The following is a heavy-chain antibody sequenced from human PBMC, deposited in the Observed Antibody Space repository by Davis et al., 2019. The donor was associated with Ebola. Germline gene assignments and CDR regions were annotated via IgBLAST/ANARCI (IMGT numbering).Heavy chain of an antibody. CDR2: IKQDGTEK. Sequence: GESLKISCAASGFTFSDYWMTWVRQAPGKGLEWVANIKQDGTEKYYVDSVKGRFTISRDNAKNTLYLQMNSLRVEDTAVYYCARPSFQLVGRVDYFDYWGQGALVTVSS. D-gene: IGHD2-15*01. CDR3: ARPSFQLVGRVDYFDY. J-gene: IGHJ4*02. CDR1: GFTFSDYW. V-gene: IGHV3-7*01.